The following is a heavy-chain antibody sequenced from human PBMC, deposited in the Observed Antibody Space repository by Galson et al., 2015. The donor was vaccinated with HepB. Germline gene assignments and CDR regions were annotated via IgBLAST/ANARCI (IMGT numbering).Heavy chain of an antibody. V-gene: IGHV3-23*01. CDR2: ISGSGGST. J-gene: IGHJ2*01. D-gene: IGHD1-26*01. CDR1: GFTFSSYA. Sequence: SLRLSCAASGFTFSSYAMSWVRQAPGKGLEWVSAISGSGGSTYYADSVKGRFTISRDNSKNTLYLQMNSLRAEDTAVYYCAKDGVGATKKYWYFDLWGRGTLVTVSS. CDR3: AKDGVGATKKYWYFDL.